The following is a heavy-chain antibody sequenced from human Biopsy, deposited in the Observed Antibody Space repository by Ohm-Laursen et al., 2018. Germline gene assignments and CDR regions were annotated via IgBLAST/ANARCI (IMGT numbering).Heavy chain of an antibody. V-gene: IGHV4-34*01. CDR1: GDSFNGYY. J-gene: IGHJ6*02. CDR3: VRGVDYYDPYHYYALDV. Sequence: SDTLSLTCAVYGDSFNGYYWSWIRQTPGKGLEWIGEINHSGRTNYNTSLKSRVTISVDTSKDQFSLKVRSVTTSDTAVYYCVRGVDYYDPYHYYALDVWGQGTTVTVSS. D-gene: IGHD3-22*01. CDR2: INHSGRT.